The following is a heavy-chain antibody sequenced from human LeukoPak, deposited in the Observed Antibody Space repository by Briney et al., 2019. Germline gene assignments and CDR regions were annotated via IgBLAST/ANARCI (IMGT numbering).Heavy chain of an antibody. V-gene: IGHV1-8*02. D-gene: IGHD2-15*01. CDR2: MNPNSGNT. Sequence: ASVKVSCKASGYTFTSYGISWVRQAPGQGLEWMGWMNPNSGNTVYAQKFQGRVTMTRDTSISTAYMELSSLRSEDTAMYYCARKNHCSGGSCYSRGWFDPWGQGTLVTVSS. CDR1: GYTFTSYG. J-gene: IGHJ5*02. CDR3: ARKNHCSGGSCYSRGWFDP.